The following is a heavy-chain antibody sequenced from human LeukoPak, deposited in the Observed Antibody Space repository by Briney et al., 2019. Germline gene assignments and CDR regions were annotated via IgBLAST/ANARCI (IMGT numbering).Heavy chain of an antibody. J-gene: IGHJ4*02. CDR3: AKGSSSSSGRPDC. Sequence: GGSLRLSCAASGFTFSSYAMSWVRQAPGKGLEWVSAISGSGGSTYYADSVKGRFTISRDSSKNTLYLQLNSLRAEDTAVYYCAKGSSSSSGRPDCWGQGTLVTVSS. D-gene: IGHD6-6*01. V-gene: IGHV3-23*01. CDR2: ISGSGGST. CDR1: GFTFSSYA.